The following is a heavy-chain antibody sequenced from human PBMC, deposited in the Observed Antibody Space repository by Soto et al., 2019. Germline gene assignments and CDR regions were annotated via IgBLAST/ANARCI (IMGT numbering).Heavy chain of an antibody. CDR2: IRSKGNNYAT. Sequence: EVQLVESGGGLVQPGGSLKLSCEASGFTFSGSALHWVRQASGKGLEWVGRIRSKGNNYATAYGASLKGRFTISRDDSKNTAYLQMNSLNTEDTAVYYCSRQASDFWSGKPQYYMDVWGKGTTSPSP. D-gene: IGHD3-3*01. V-gene: IGHV3-73*01. CDR1: GFTFSGSA. J-gene: IGHJ6*03. CDR3: SRQASDFWSGKPQYYMDV.